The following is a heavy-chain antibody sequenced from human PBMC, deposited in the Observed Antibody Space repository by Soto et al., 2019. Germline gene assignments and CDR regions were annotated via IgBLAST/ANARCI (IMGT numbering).Heavy chain of an antibody. V-gene: IGHV3-23*01. CDR2: FTSGGST. CDR1: GFIFNNYS. Sequence: EVQLLESGGDLVQPGGSLRPSLSALGFIFNNYSKTLVRQAPGKGPEWVSTFTSGGSTYYRDTVKGRVTISRDNSKNTLYLQMNSLRAEDTAVYYCARTDKYNSQSSGWANRFDYWGQGTLVTVSS. D-gene: IGHD6-19*01. CDR3: ARTDKYNSQSSGWANRFDY. J-gene: IGHJ4*02.